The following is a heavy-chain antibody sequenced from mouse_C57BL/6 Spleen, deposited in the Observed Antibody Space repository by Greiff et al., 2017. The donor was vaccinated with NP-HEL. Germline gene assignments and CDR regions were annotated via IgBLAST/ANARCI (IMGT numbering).Heavy chain of an antibody. J-gene: IGHJ2*01. CDR1: GYSITSGYY. Sequence: EVQLVESGPGLVKPSQSLSLTCSVTGYSITSGYYWNWIRQFPGNKLEWMGYISYDGSNNYNPSLKNRISITRDTSKNQFFLKLNSVTTEDTATYYCARGVYYGNYGGFDYWGQGTTLTVSS. CDR3: ARGVYYGNYGGFDY. CDR2: ISYDGSN. D-gene: IGHD2-1*01. V-gene: IGHV3-6*01.